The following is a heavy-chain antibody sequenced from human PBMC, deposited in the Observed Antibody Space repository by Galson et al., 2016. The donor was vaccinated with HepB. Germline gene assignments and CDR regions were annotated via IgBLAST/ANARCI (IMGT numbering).Heavy chain of an antibody. V-gene: IGHV3-23*01. CDR2: ISRSGDAT. CDR3: AKEVGTVHPSNWFDP. J-gene: IGHJ5*02. Sequence: SLRLSCAASGFTFSNYWMSWVRQAPRKGLEWVSAISRSGDATYYADSVKGRFTIFRDNSKDTLYLQMNSLRAEDTAVYYCAKEVGTVHPSNWFDPWGQGTLVTVSS. CDR1: GFTFSNYW. D-gene: IGHD1-26*01.